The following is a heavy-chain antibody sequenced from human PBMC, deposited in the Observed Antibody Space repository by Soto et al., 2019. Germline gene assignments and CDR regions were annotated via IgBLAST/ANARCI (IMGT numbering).Heavy chain of an antibody. CDR3: ARKDKSGYFNWCDP. V-gene: IGHV5-51*01. CDR2: IFPRDSDT. CDR1: GYRFTSYW. J-gene: IGHJ5*02. D-gene: IGHD3-22*01. Sequence: GDSLKISCRTSGYRFTSYWIAWVRQMPGKGLEWMGIIFPRDSDTRYSPSFQGQVTISADRSTSTVFLQWASLKASDTAVYFCARKDKSGYFNWCDPWGQGTLVTVSA.